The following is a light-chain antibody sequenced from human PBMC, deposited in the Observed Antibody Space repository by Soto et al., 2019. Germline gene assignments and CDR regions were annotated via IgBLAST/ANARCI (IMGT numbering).Light chain of an antibody. V-gene: IGLV3-1*01. Sequence: SYELTQAPSVSVSPGQTASITCFGDKLGDKYVCWYQQRPGQSPVLVIYQDSRRPSGIPERFSGSNSGNTATLTISGTQAMDEADYYCKALDNITVIFGGGPKLTVL. CDR2: QDS. CDR3: KALDNITVI. CDR1: KLGDKY. J-gene: IGLJ2*01.